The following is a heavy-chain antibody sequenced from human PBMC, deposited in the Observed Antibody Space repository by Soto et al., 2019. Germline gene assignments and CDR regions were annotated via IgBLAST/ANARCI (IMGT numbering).Heavy chain of an antibody. Sequence: SETLSLTCAGSGVSINSYYWSWIRQPPGKALEWIGYIYYSGTTKYNPSLKSRVTISVDTSKNQFSLRLSSVTAADTAVYYCARAGGRYAITAYDVWGPGTLVT. D-gene: IGHD1-26*01. CDR3: ARAGGRYAITAYDV. V-gene: IGHV4-59*01. CDR1: GVSINSYY. J-gene: IGHJ3*01. CDR2: IYYSGTT.